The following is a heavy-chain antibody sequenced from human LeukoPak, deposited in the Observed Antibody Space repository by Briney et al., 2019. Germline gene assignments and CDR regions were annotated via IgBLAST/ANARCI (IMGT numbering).Heavy chain of an antibody. V-gene: IGHV4-59*08. CDR1: GGSINNCY. J-gene: IGHJ4*02. CDR3: ARFSQYYDSPTHYLDY. D-gene: IGHD2/OR15-2a*01. Sequence: SETLSLTRTVSGGSINNCYWSWVRQPPGAGLEWLAYIYYTGSTNYNPSLKTRLTISVDTSKNQFSLRLNSVTAADTAVYYCARFSQYYDSPTHYLDYWGQGILVTVSS. CDR2: IYYTGST.